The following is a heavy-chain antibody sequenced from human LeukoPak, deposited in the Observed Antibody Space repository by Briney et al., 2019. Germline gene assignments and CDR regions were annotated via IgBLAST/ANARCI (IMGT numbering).Heavy chain of an antibody. CDR1: GYTFTGYC. CDR3: ARGIFDDFWSGYLLSFYFDY. Sequence: ASVKVSCKASGYTFTGYCMHWVRQAPGQGLEWMGWINPNSGGTNYAQKFQGRVTMTRDTSISTAYMELSRLRSDDTAVYYCARGIFDDFWSGYLLSFYFDYWGQGTLVTVSS. J-gene: IGHJ4*02. D-gene: IGHD3-3*01. V-gene: IGHV1-2*02. CDR2: INPNSGGT.